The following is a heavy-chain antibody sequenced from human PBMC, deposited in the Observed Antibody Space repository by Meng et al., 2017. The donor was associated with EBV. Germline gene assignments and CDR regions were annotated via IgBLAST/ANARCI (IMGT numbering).Heavy chain of an antibody. CDR1: GGTFSSYA. V-gene: IGHV1-69*06. J-gene: IGHJ4*02. Sequence: QVQVVQVGAEWRNPGAWGKVSCKASGGTFSSYAISWVRQAPGQGLEWMGGIIPIFGTANYAQKFQGRVTITADKSTSTAYMELSSLRSEDTAVYYCARAEIAAAGRLDYWGQGTLVTVSS. CDR3: ARAEIAAAGRLDY. CDR2: IIPIFGTA. D-gene: IGHD6-13*01.